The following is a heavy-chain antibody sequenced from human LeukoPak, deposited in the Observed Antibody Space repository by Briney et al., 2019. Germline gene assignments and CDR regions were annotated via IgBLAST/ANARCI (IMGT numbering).Heavy chain of an antibody. V-gene: IGHV3-64D*09. CDR2: IGTDAGST. Sequence: GGSLRLSSSASGFTFSTYAMHWVRQAPGKGLESVAIIGTDAGSTDYADSVKGRFTISRDNSKSTMYLQMSSLRPGDTAVYYGVSQYGVDVWGQGTTVTVSS. CDR1: GFTFSTYA. J-gene: IGHJ6*02. CDR3: VSQYGVDV.